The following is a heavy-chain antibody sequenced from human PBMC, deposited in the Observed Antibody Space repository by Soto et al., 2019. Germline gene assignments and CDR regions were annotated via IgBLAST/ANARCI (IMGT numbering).Heavy chain of an antibody. CDR1: GDSISSYY. CDR2: IFNSGST. Sequence: QVQLQESGPGLVKPSETLSLTCTVSGDSISSYYWNWIRQPPGKGLEWIGHIFNSGSTGYNPSLNSPVTISGDTSKNPFALKLSAVAAADAAVYYWARRVRADEVVTANNRLDPWGQGTLVTVSS. CDR3: ARRVRADEVVTANNRLDP. J-gene: IGHJ5*02. D-gene: IGHD3-22*01. V-gene: IGHV4-4*09.